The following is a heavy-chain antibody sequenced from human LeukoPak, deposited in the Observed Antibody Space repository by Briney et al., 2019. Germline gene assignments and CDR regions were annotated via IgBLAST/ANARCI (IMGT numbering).Heavy chain of an antibody. CDR2: ISSSSSTI. V-gene: IGHV3-48*04. Sequence: GGSLRLSCAVSGFTFSSYSMNWVRQAPGKGLEWVSYISSSSSTIYYADSVKGRFTISRDNAKNSLYLQMNSLRAEDTAVYYCARHYYDSSGWAFDIWGQGTMVTVSS. J-gene: IGHJ3*02. CDR3: ARHYYDSSGWAFDI. D-gene: IGHD3-22*01. CDR1: GFTFSSYS.